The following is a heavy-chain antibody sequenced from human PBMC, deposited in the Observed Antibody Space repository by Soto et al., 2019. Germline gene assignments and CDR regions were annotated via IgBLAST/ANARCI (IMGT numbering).Heavy chain of an antibody. CDR3: ARVGREYCISTSCYTGGYYYYGMDV. D-gene: IGHD2-2*02. V-gene: IGHV4-31*03. CDR1: GGSISSGDYY. J-gene: IGHJ6*02. Sequence: SETLSLTCTVPGGSISSGDYYWSWIRQHPGKGLEWIGHIYNSGSTYYNPSLKSRVTISVDTSKNQFSLKLSSVTAADTAVYYCARVGREYCISTSCYTGGYYYYGMDVWGQGTTVTVSS. CDR2: IYNSGST.